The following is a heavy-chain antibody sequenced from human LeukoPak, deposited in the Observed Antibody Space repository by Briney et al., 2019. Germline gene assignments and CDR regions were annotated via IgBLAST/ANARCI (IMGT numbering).Heavy chain of an antibody. D-gene: IGHD5-18*01. J-gene: IGHJ4*02. CDR3: ARDFDHSGYSYGQLGY. Sequence: SGTLSLTCAVSGGSISSSNWWSWVRQPPGKGLEWIGEIYHSGSTNYNPSLKSRVTISVDKSKNQFSLKLSSVTAADTAAYYCARDFDHSGYSYGQLGYWGQGTLVTVSS. CDR1: GGSISSSNW. V-gene: IGHV4-4*02. CDR2: IYHSGST.